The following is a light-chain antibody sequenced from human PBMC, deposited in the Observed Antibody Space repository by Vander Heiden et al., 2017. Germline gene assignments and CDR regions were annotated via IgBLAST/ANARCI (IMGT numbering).Light chain of an antibody. Sequence: SYALTHPPSVPVSPRQTASITCSGDKLGDKYACWYQQKPGQSPVRIIDQDSKRPAGIPERFAGSNSGNTATLTISGTQAMDEADYYCQAWDSSTVVFGGGTKLTVL. CDR1: KLGDKY. CDR2: QDS. J-gene: IGLJ2*01. V-gene: IGLV3-1*01. CDR3: QAWDSSTVV.